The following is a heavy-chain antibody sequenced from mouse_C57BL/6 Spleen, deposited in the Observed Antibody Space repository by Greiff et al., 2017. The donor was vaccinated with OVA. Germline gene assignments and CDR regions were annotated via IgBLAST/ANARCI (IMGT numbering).Heavy chain of an antibody. Sequence: QVQLQQPGAELVKPGASVKMSCKASGYTFTSYWITWVKQRPGQGLEWIGDIYPGSGRTNYNEKFKSKATLTVDKSSSTAYMQLSSLTSEDSAVYYCARFSHYYGSSDYAMDYWGQGTSVTVSS. CDR3: ARFSHYYGSSDYAMDY. J-gene: IGHJ4*01. CDR2: IYPGSGRT. CDR1: GYTFTSYW. D-gene: IGHD1-1*01. V-gene: IGHV1-55*01.